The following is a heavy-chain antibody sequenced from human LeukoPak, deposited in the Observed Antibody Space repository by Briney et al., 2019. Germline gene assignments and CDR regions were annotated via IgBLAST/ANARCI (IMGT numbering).Heavy chain of an antibody. CDR2: IYTSGST. V-gene: IGHV4-4*07. CDR1: GGSISSYY. CDR3: ARDHEYSSSSYYFDY. Sequence: SETLSLTCTVSGGSISSYYWSWIRQPAGKGLEWIGRIYTSGSTNYNPSLKSRVTMSVDTSKNQFSLKLSSVTAADTAVYYCARDHEYSSSSYYFDYWGQGTLVTVSS. J-gene: IGHJ4*02. D-gene: IGHD6-6*01.